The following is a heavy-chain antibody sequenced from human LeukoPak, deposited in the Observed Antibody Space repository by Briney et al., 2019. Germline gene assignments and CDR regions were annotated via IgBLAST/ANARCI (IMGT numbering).Heavy chain of an antibody. V-gene: IGHV3-30*03. CDR2: ISYDGSNK. CDR1: GFTFSSYG. D-gene: IGHD2-2*01. Sequence: GGSLRLSCAASGFTFSSYGMHWVRQAPGKGLEWVAVISYDGSNKYYADSVKGRFTISRDNSKNTLYLQMNSLRAEDTAVYYCAGSTNYYYYGMDVWGQGTTVTVSS. J-gene: IGHJ6*02. CDR3: AGSTNYYYYGMDV.